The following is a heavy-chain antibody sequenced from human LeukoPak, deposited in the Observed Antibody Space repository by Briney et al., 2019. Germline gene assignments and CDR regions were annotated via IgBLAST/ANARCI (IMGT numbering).Heavy chain of an antibody. CDR1: GFTFSSYA. D-gene: IGHD3-22*01. CDR2: ISASGGST. J-gene: IGHJ5*02. Sequence: PGGSLRLSCAASGFTFSSYAMSWVRQAPGKGLEWVSAISASGGSTYYADSVKGRFTISRDNSKNTLYLQMNSLRAEDTAVYYCAKDVYYYDSSGYYYWFDPWGQGTLVTVSS. CDR3: AKDVYYYDSSGYYYWFDP. V-gene: IGHV3-23*01.